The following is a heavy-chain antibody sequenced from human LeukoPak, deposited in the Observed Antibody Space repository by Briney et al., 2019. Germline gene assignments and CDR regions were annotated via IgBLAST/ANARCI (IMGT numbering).Heavy chain of an antibody. V-gene: IGHV4-59*08. J-gene: IGHJ5*02. CDR1: GGSISSYY. CDR2: IYYSGST. Sequence: SETLSLTCTVSGGSISSYYWSWIRQPPGKGLEWIGYIYYSGSTNYNPSLKSRVIISVDTSKNQFSLKLNSVTAADTAVYYCARVDGSCSGGSCPSGNWFDPWGQGTLVTVSS. CDR3: ARVDGSCSGGSCPSGNWFDP. D-gene: IGHD2-15*01.